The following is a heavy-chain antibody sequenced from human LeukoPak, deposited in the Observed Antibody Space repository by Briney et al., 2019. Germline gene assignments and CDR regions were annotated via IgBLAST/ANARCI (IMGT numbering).Heavy chain of an antibody. CDR3: AKLKGQVTTWDS. D-gene: IGHD2-21*02. CDR1: GFTFGKYW. CDR2: IKLDGSEK. Sequence: PGGSLRLSCVASGFTFGKYWMSWVRQAPGKGLEWVANIKLDGSEKNYVDSLRGRVTISRDNVERSLYLQMNSLRAEDTAVYYCAKLKGQVTTWDSWGLGIRVTVSS. V-gene: IGHV3-7*03. J-gene: IGHJ5*01.